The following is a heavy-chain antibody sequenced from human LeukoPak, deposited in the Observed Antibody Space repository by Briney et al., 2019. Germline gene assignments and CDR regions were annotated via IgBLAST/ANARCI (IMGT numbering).Heavy chain of an antibody. D-gene: IGHD2-2*01. Sequence: PSETLSLTCTVSGGSISSYYWSWIRQPPGKGLEWIGYIYYSGSTNYNPSLKSRVTISLDTSKNQFSLKLSSVTAADTAVYYCARVPDYCSSTSCYAAGGDYWGQGTLVTVSS. CDR2: IYYSGST. J-gene: IGHJ4*02. CDR3: ARVPDYCSSTSCYAAGGDY. CDR1: GGSISSYY. V-gene: IGHV4-59*01.